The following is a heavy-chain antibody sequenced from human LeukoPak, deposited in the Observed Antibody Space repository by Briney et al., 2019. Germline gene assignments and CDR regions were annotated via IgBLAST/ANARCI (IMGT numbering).Heavy chain of an antibody. CDR3: AKDSYSHNGIFDALDI. D-gene: IGHD2-8*01. CDR1: GFTFDIYA. CDR2: ISGGPV. Sequence: GGSLRLSCAASGFTFDIYAMTWVRQAPGKGLEWVASISGGPVYYADSVKGRFTISRDNSKNTLFLQMNSLRAEDTAIYYCAKDSYSHNGIFDALDIWGQGTMVSVSS. V-gene: IGHV3-23*01. J-gene: IGHJ3*02.